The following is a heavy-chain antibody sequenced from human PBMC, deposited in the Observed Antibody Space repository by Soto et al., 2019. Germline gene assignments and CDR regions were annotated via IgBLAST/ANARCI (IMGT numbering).Heavy chain of an antibody. Sequence: ASVKVSCKASGYTFTSYYMHWVRQAPGQGLEWMGMINASDGNTNYAQKLQGRVTMTRDTSTSTAYMELRSLRSDDTAVYYCAFLRFLEWAPFDYWGQGTLVTVSS. CDR3: AFLRFLEWAPFDY. J-gene: IGHJ4*02. V-gene: IGHV1-46*01. CDR1: GYTFTSYY. D-gene: IGHD3-3*01. CDR2: INASDGNT.